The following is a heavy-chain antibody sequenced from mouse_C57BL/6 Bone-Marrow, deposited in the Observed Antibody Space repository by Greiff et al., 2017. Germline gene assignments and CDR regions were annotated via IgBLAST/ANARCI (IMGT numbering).Heavy chain of an antibody. CDR1: GFSLTSYA. D-gene: IGHD2-3*01. CDR2: IWTGGST. V-gene: IGHV2-9-1*01. CDR3: ARIPCYDGYYGVAY. J-gene: IGHJ3*01. Sequence: QVQLKESGPGLVAPSQSLSITCPVSGFSLTSYAISWVRQPPGKGLEWLGVIWTGGSTNYTSALKSRLSISKDNSKSQVFLKMNSLQTDDTARYYGARIPCYDGYYGVAYWGQGTLVTVSA.